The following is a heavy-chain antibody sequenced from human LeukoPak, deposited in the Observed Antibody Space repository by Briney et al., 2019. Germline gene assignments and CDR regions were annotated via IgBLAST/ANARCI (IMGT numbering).Heavy chain of an antibody. D-gene: IGHD5-12*01. CDR2: IIPILGIA. Sequence: SVKVSCKASGGTFSSYAISWVRQAPGQGLEWVGRIIPILGIANYAQKFQGRVTITADKSTSTAYMELSSLRSEDTAVYYCARDRVATSQYHYGMDVWGQGTTVTVSS. CDR3: ARDRVATSQYHYGMDV. V-gene: IGHV1-69*04. J-gene: IGHJ6*02. CDR1: GGTFSSYA.